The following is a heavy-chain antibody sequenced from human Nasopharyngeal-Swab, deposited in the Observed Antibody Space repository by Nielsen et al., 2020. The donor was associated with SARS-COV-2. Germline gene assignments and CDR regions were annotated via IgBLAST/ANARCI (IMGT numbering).Heavy chain of an antibody. D-gene: IGHD3-3*01. J-gene: IGHJ4*02. CDR3: ARGGRGIFGVVTNFDY. CDR2: IYYSGST. V-gene: IGHV4-59*01. Sequence: RQAPGKGLEWIGYIYYSGSTNYNPSLKSRVTISVDTSKNQFSLKLSSVTAADTAMYYCARGGRGIFGVVTNFDYWGQGTLVTVSS.